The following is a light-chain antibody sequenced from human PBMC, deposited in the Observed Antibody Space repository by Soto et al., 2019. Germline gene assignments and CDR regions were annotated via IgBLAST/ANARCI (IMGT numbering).Light chain of an antibody. Sequence: EIVLTQSPDTLSLSPGERATLSCRASQSIGPYLAWYQQKPGQSPRLLVYDAVNRAAGAPDRFRGSGSGTDFTLTISSLEPEDSAVYLCQQRSDWPPLTFGGGTKLEIK. J-gene: IGKJ4*01. CDR2: DAV. V-gene: IGKV3-11*01. CDR3: QQRSDWPPLT. CDR1: QSIGPY.